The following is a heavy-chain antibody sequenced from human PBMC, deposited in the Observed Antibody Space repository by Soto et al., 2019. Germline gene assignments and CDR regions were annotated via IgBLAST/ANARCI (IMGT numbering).Heavy chain of an antibody. D-gene: IGHD3-22*01. J-gene: IGHJ3*02. Sequence: QVQLQESGPGLVKPSQTLSLTCTVSGGSISSGGYYWSWIRQHPGKGLEWIGYIYYSGSTYYNPSLKSRVTISVDRSKNQFSLKLSSVTAADTAVYYCARELYYYDSSGPRTDAFDIWGQGTMVTVSS. V-gene: IGHV4-31*03. CDR1: GGSISSGGYY. CDR3: ARELYYYDSSGPRTDAFDI. CDR2: IYYSGST.